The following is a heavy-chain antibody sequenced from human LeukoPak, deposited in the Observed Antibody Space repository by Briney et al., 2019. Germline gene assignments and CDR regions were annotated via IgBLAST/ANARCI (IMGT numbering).Heavy chain of an antibody. D-gene: IGHD3-3*01. V-gene: IGHV3-48*01. J-gene: IGHJ4*02. CDR1: GFTFTIFG. CDR3: ARGRSEEGLIWSGYYIFDY. CDR2: IDARSGIT. Sequence: HSGGSLRLSCAASGFTFTIFGLNWVRQAPGKGPEWVSYIDARSGITYYADSVQGRFTLSRDNARESVFLQMDSLRVDDTAVSYCARGRSEEGLIWSGYYIFDYWGQGTLVTVSS.